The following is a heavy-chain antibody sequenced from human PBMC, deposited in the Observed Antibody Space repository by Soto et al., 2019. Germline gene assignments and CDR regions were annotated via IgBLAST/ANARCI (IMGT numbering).Heavy chain of an antibody. Sequence: QVQLVQSGAEVKKPGASVKVSCKVSGYTLTELSMHWVRQAPGKGLEWMGGFDPEDGETIYAQKFQGRVTMAEDTSTDTAYMELSSLRSADTAVYYCATVARGVGDYGDRNYWYFDLWGRGTLVTVSS. D-gene: IGHD4-17*01. V-gene: IGHV1-24*01. CDR2: FDPEDGET. CDR3: ATVARGVGDYGDRNYWYFDL. J-gene: IGHJ2*01. CDR1: GYTLTELS.